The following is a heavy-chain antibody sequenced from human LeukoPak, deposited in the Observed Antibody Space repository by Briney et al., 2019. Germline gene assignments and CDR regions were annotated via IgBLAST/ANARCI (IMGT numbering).Heavy chain of an antibody. CDR2: ISYDGSNK. J-gene: IGHJ4*02. Sequence: GESLRLSCATSGFIFSKHGMHWVRQAPGKGLEWVAVISYDGSNKYYADSVKGRFTISRDNSKNTLYLQMNSLRAEDTAVYYCAKDRVRRYFDWLPLDYWGQGTLVTVSS. CDR3: AKDRVRRYFDWLPLDY. CDR1: GFIFSKHG. D-gene: IGHD3-9*01. V-gene: IGHV3-30*18.